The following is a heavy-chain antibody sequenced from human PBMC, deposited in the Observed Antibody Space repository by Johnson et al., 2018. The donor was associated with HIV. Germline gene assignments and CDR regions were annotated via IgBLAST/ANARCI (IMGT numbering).Heavy chain of an antibody. D-gene: IGHD5-12*01. Sequence: QMQLVESGGGVVQPGRSLRLSCAASGFTFSSYAMHWVRQAPGKGLEWVAVISYDGSNKYYADSVKGRFTISRDNSKNTRYLQMNSLRAEDTAVYYCARGRARAFDIWGQGTMVTVSS. CDR1: GFTFSSYA. CDR2: ISYDGSNK. J-gene: IGHJ3*02. CDR3: ARGRARAFDI. V-gene: IGHV3-30-3*01.